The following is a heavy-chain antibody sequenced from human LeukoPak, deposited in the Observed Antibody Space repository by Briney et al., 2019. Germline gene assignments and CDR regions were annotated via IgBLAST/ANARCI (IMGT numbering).Heavy chain of an antibody. Sequence: ASVKVSCKASGGTFSSYAISWVRQAPGQGLEWMGGIIPIFGTANYAQKFQGRVTITADESTSTAYMELSSLRSEDTAVYYCASTILGYRSSTSCSSPYYYYYMDVWGKGTTVTVSS. CDR3: ASTILGYRSSTSCSSPYYYYYMDV. D-gene: IGHD2-2*01. CDR1: GGTFSSYA. V-gene: IGHV1-69*13. CDR2: IIPIFGTA. J-gene: IGHJ6*03.